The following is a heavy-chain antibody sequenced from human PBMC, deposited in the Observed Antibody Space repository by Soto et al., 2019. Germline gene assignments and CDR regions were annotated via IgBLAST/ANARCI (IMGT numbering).Heavy chain of an antibody. CDR3: ARSVAVPGAHIDY. CDR2: VYYTGST. Sequence: SETLSLTCSVSGGSISGSYWIWIRQSPGRGLEWLGYVYYTGSTNYSPSLRSRVSISVDTSKNEFSLRLSSVTAADTAVYFCARSVAVPGAHIDYWGQGTQVTVSS. J-gene: IGHJ4*02. CDR1: GGSISGSY. D-gene: IGHD6-19*01. V-gene: IGHV4-59*01.